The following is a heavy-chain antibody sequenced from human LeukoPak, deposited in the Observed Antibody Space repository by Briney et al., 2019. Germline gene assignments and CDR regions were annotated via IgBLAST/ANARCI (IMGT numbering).Heavy chain of an antibody. V-gene: IGHV4-39*07. J-gene: IGHJ5*02. Sequence: SETLSLTCTVSGGSISSSSYYWSWIRQPPGKGLEWIGEINHSGSTNYNPSLKSRVTISVDTSKNQFSLKLSSVTAADTAVYYCARRYWSGYYTGSGAWLWFDPWGQGTLVTVSS. CDR3: ARRYWSGYYTGSGAWLWFDP. D-gene: IGHD3-3*01. CDR1: GGSISSSSYY. CDR2: INHSGST.